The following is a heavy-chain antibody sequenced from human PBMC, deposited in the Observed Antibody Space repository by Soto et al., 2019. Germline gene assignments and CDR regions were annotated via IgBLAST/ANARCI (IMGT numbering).Heavy chain of an antibody. CDR2: ISSSGRYI. CDR3: ARGVPDYHYSGMDV. J-gene: IGHJ6*02. CDR1: GFTFSIYS. V-gene: IGHV3-21*01. D-gene: IGHD2-2*01. Sequence: LILSCAASGFTFSIYSFNWVRQAPGKGLELVSSISSSGRYIYYEDSVKGRFTISRDNAEKSLYLQINRLSAEDTAVYFCARGVPDYHYSGMDVWGQGTTVTDSS.